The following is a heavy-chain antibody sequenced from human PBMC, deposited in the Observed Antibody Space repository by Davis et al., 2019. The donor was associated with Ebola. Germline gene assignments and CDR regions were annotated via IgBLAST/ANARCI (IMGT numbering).Heavy chain of an antibody. Sequence: GGSLRLSCAASGFISSSYWMSWVRQAPGKGLEWVANIKEEGSEQYYVDSVKGRFTISRDNAKNSLYLQMNSLRAEDTAVYYCARGYCSSTSCYDTFDYWGQGTLVTVSS. CDR1: GFISSSYW. J-gene: IGHJ4*02. D-gene: IGHD2-2*01. V-gene: IGHV3-7*04. CDR2: IKEEGSEQ. CDR3: ARGYCSSTSCYDTFDY.